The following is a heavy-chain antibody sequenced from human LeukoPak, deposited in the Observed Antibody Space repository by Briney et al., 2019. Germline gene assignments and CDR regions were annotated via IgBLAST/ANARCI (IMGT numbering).Heavy chain of an antibody. CDR3: ARGGIYYVGGVYSSGFQLDDY. CDR1: GYTFTSYY. CDR2: INPSGGST. V-gene: IGHV1-46*01. Sequence: GSVKVSCKASGYTFTSYYMHWVRQAPGQGLEWMGIINPSGGSTSYAQKFQGRVTMTRDMSTSTVYMELSSLRSEDTAVYYCARGGIYYVGGVYSSGFQLDDYWGQEPLVTVSS. J-gene: IGHJ4*02. D-gene: IGHD3-10*02.